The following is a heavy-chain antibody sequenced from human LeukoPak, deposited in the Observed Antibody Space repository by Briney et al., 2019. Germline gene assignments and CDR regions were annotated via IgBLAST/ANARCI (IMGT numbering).Heavy chain of an antibody. V-gene: IGHV3-49*04. CDR1: GFTFGDYA. CDR2: IRSKAYGGTT. J-gene: IGHJ4*02. D-gene: IGHD6-19*01. Sequence: PGRSLRLSCTASGFTFGDYAMSWVRQAPGKGLEWVGFIRSKAYGGTTEYAASVKGRFTISRDDSKSTAYLQMNSLKTEDTAVYYCTRDVRVAVKIFDYWGQGTLVTVSS. CDR3: TRDVRVAVKIFDY.